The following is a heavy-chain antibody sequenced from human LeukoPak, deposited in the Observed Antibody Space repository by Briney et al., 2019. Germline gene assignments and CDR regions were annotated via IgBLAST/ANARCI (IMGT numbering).Heavy chain of an antibody. J-gene: IGHJ4*02. V-gene: IGHV3-7*01. Sequence: GGSLRLSCAASGFTFSSYWMSWVRQAPGKGLEWVANIKQDGSEKYYVDSVKGRFTISRDNAKNSLYLQMNSLRAEDTAVYYCARETTTVTYFRRQARYFDYWGQGTLVTVSS. CDR2: IKQDGSEK. CDR3: ARETTTVTYFRRQARYFDY. D-gene: IGHD4-17*01. CDR1: GFTFSSYW.